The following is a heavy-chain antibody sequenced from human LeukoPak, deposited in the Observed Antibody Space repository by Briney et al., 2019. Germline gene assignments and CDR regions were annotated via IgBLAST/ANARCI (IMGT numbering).Heavy chain of an antibody. CDR2: IYHSGSS. D-gene: IGHD3-22*01. CDR3: ARAYYYDSSGYLFDY. V-gene: IGHV4-38-2*02. J-gene: IGHJ4*02. CDR1: GYLISSGYY. Sequence: SETLSLTCTVSGYLISSGYYWGWIRQPPGKGLEWIGSIYHSGSSYSNPSLKSRVTISVDTSKNQFSLRLSSVTAADTAVYYCARAYYYDSSGYLFDYWGQGTLVTVSS.